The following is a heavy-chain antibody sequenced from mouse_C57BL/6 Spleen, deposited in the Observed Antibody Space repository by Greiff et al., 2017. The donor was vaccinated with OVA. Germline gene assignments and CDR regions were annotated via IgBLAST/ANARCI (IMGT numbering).Heavy chain of an antibody. CDR1: GYTFTDYE. Sequence: VQLQQSGAELVRPGASVTLSCKASGYTFTDYEMHWVKQTPVHGLEWIGAIDPETGGTAYNQTFKGKAILTADKSSSTPYMELRSLTSEDSAVYDSTVIATDPYYCDDWGKGTTLTGSS. D-gene: IGHD1-1*01. V-gene: IGHV1-15*01. CDR2: IDPETGGT. CDR3: TVIATDPYYCDD. J-gene: IGHJ2*01.